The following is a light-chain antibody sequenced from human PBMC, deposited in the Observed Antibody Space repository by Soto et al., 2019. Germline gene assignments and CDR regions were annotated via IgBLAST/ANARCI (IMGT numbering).Light chain of an antibody. J-gene: IGKJ1*01. V-gene: IGKV3-20*01. Sequence: EIVLTQSPGTLSLSPGERATLSCRASQSVSSIYLAWYQHKPRQAPRLLIYGASSRATGIPNRFSGSGSGTDFPLTISRLEPEDFALYYCQQYGSSAWTFGRGTTVEIK. CDR2: GAS. CDR1: QSVSSIY. CDR3: QQYGSSAWT.